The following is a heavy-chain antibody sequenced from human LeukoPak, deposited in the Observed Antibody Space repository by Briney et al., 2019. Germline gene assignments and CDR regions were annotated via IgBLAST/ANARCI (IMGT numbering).Heavy chain of an antibody. CDR3: AGAPERYYYDSSGYYSGNWFDP. Sequence: SETLSLTCAVSGGSISSSNWWSWVRQPPGKGLEWIGEIYHSGSTNYNPSLKSRVTISVDKSKNQFSLKLTSVTAADTAVYYCAGAPERYYYDSSGYYSGNWFDPWGQGTLVTVSS. CDR1: GGSISSSNW. D-gene: IGHD3-22*01. CDR2: IYHSGST. V-gene: IGHV4-4*02. J-gene: IGHJ5*02.